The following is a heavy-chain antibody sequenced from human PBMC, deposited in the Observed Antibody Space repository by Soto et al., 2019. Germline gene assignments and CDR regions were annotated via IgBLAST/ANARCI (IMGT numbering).Heavy chain of an antibody. CDR3: AKGAVTTSLYYFDY. CDR1: EFTFSTYG. J-gene: IGHJ4*02. Sequence: QVQLVESGGGVVQPGRSLRLSCAASEFTFSTYGIHWVRRAPGKGLEWVAVISNDGSEKYYAGSVKGRFTISRDNSKNTLYLQMNSLRAEDTAVYYCAKGAVTTSLYYFDYWGQGTLVTVSS. CDR2: ISNDGSEK. V-gene: IGHV3-30*18. D-gene: IGHD4-17*01.